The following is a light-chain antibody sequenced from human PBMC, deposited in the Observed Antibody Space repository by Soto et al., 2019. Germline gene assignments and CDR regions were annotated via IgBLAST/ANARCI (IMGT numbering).Light chain of an antibody. J-gene: IGKJ5*01. Sequence: EIVMTQSPATLSVSPGERVTLSCRASQSVSRYLAWYQHKPGQPPRLLIYGASTRATGIPARFSGSGSGTDFTLTISNLQSEDFAVYFCQQGSGWPLFTFGRGTRLEIK. CDR3: QQGSGWPLFT. V-gene: IGKV3-15*01. CDR2: GAS. CDR1: QSVSRY.